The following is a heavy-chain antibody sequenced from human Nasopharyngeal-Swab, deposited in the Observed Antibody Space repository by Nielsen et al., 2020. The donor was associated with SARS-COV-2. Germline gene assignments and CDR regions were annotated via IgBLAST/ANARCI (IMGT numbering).Heavy chain of an antibody. CDR2: INHSGST. J-gene: IGHJ6*03. CDR1: GGSFSDHY. CDR3: ARDRADYHISYYYHMDV. Sequence: SETLSLTCGVYGGSFSDHYWSWIRQPPGKGLEWIGEINHSGSTNYNPSLKSRVTMSVDTSKNQFSLNLSSVTAADTAVYYCARDRADYHISYYYHMDVWGKGTTVAVSS. V-gene: IGHV4-34*01. D-gene: IGHD4-11*01.